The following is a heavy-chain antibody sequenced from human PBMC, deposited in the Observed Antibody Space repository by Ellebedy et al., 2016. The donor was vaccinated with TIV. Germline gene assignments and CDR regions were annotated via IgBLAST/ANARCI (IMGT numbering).Heavy chain of an antibody. Sequence: PGGSLRLSCTTSGFSFGDYAMIWVRQAPGKGLEWVGFISSKRYGGRPEYAASVKGRFTISRDDSRSIAYLQMDSLKSEDTAVYYCTRNTRKGAHNIPFDNWGRGTLVTVSS. V-gene: IGHV3-49*04. D-gene: IGHD1-1*01. CDR1: GFSFGDYA. J-gene: IGHJ4*02. CDR2: ISSKRYGGRP. CDR3: TRNTRKGAHNIPFDN.